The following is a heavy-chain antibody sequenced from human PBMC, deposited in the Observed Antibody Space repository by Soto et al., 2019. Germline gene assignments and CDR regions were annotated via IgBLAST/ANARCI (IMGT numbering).Heavy chain of an antibody. CDR1: GYNFTNFD. D-gene: IGHD2-15*01. CDR3: ARLAEYCNGIKCYSNFDF. J-gene: IGHJ4*01. CDR2: MNPSSGET. V-gene: IGHV1-8*01. Sequence: GASVKVSCKTSGYNFTNFDINWVRQAPGRGLVWMGWMNPSSGETGSAQNFQGRVTMIRDISTRTFFMQLTSLRSEDTAIYYCARLAEYCNGIKCYSNFDFWGRGTQVTVSS.